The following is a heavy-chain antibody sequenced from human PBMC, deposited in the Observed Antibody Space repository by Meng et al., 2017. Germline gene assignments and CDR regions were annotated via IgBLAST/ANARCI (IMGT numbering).Heavy chain of an antibody. CDR1: GCTISSYA. D-gene: IGHD3-22*01. CDR2: IIPIFGAA. V-gene: IGHV1-69*01. CDR3: ARERLDYYDSSGYYLGGFDY. Sequence: QGQLVPACAESNMPGPPVKVSGRSTGCTISSYAISWVRHATGQGLEWMGGIIPIFGAANYAQKFQGRVTITADESTSTAYMELSSLRSEDTAVYYCARERLDYYDSSGYYLGGFDYWGQGTLVTVSS. J-gene: IGHJ4*02.